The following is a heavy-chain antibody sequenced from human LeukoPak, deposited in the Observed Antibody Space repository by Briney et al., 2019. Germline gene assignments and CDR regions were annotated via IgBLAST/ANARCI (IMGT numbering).Heavy chain of an antibody. CDR2: IKQDGSEK. J-gene: IGHJ4*02. V-gene: IGHV3-7*01. Sequence: AGGSLRLSCAASGFTFSSYWMSWVRQAPGKGLEWVANIKQDGSEKYYVDSVKGRFTISRDNAKNSLDLQMNSLRADDTAVYYCARDTLGEGEDANYAVYYFDYWGQGTVVTVSS. CDR3: ARDTLGEGEDANYAVYYFDY. CDR1: GFTFSSYW. D-gene: IGHD4/OR15-4a*01.